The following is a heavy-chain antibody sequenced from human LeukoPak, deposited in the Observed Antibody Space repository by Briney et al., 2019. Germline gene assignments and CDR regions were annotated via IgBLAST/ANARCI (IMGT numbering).Heavy chain of an antibody. CDR2: IYYSGST. D-gene: IGHD5-24*01. Sequence: SETLSLTCTVSGGSISSYYWSWIRQPPGKGLEWIGYIYYSGSTNYNPSLKSRVTISVDTSKNQFSLKLSSVTAADTAVYYCAMGGWTRDGYNRRIFDYWGQRTLVTVSS. V-gene: IGHV4-59*01. CDR1: GGSISSYY. J-gene: IGHJ4*02. CDR3: AMGGWTRDGYNRRIFDY.